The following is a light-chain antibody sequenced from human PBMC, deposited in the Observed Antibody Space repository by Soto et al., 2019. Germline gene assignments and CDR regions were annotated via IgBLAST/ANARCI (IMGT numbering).Light chain of an antibody. Sequence: IVMTQSPATLSVSQGERATLSCRASQSVSSDLAWYHQKPGQAPRLLIYGASIRSAGIPDRFSGSGSGTDFTLTISRLEPEDSAVYYCQQYSRAPITFGQGTRLEIK. CDR3: QQYSRAPIT. CDR2: GAS. V-gene: IGKV3-20*01. CDR1: QSVSSD. J-gene: IGKJ5*01.